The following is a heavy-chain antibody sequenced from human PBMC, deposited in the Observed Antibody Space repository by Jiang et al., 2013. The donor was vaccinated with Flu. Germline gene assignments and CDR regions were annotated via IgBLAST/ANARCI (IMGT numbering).Heavy chain of an antibody. Sequence: GPGLVKPSQTLSLTCTVSGGSISSGGYYWSWIRQHPGKGLEWIGYIYYSGSTYYNPSLKSRVTISVDTSKNQFSLKLSSVTAADTAVYYCARDDVTAAGFGYYYYGMDVWGQGTTVTVSS. CDR2: IYYSGST. J-gene: IGHJ6*02. D-gene: IGHD6-13*01. V-gene: IGHV4-31*03. CDR1: GGSISSGGYY. CDR3: ARDDVTAAGFGYYYYGMDV.